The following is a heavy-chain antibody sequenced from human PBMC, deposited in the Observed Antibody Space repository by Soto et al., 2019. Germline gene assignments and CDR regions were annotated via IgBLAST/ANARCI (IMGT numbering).Heavy chain of an antibody. CDR1: GYTFTGYF. CDR2: INPYSGGA. J-gene: IGHJ5*02. V-gene: IGHV1-2*02. Sequence: ASVKVSCKASGYTFTGYFMHWVRQAPGQGLEWMGWINPYSGGADYAQSFQGRVTMTRDTSISTVYMELSRLRFDDTAVYYCARVIRGAYYNSPLDTWGQGTLVTVPS. D-gene: IGHD3-10*01. CDR3: ARVIRGAYYNSPLDT.